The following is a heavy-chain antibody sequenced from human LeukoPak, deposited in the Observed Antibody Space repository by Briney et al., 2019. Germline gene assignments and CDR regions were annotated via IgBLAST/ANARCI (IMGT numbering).Heavy chain of an antibody. CDR3: AKGKYSGRMYGVFDI. D-gene: IGHD2-8*01. J-gene: IGHJ3*02. V-gene: IGHV3-23*01. CDR2: ISGSGGST. CDR1: GFTFSSYG. Sequence: GGSLRLSCAASGFTFSSYGMSWVRQAPGKGLEWVSAISGSGGSTYYADSVKGRFTISRDNSKNTLYLQMNSLRAEDTAVYYCAKGKYSGRMYGVFDIWGQGTMVTVSS.